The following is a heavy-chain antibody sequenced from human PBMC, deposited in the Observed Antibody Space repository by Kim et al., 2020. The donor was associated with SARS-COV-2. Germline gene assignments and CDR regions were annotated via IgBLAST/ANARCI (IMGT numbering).Heavy chain of an antibody. V-gene: IGHV3-15*01. Sequence: GGSLRLSCAASGFTFSNALMSWVRQAPGKGLEWVGRIKSKTDGGTTDYAAPVKGRFTISRDDSKNTLYLQMNSLKTEDTAVYYCTTTVYYGGNINWGQGTLVTVSS. CDR2: IKSKTDGGTT. CDR3: TTTVYYGGNIN. D-gene: IGHD4-17*01. J-gene: IGHJ4*02. CDR1: GFTFSNAL.